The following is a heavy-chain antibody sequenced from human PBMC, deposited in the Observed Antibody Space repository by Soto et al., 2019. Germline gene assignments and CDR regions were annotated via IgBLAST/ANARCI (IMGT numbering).Heavy chain of an antibody. V-gene: IGHV3-11*01. CDR1: GFTFSDYY. CDR2: ISSSGSTI. J-gene: IGHJ6*03. D-gene: IGHD3-9*01. Sequence: GGSLRLSCAASGFTFSDYYMSWIRQAPGKGLEWVSYISSSGSTIYYADSVKGRFTISRDNAKNSLYLQMNSLRAEDTAVYYCARGFYDILTGSNYYYMDVWGKGTTVTVSS. CDR3: ARGFYDILTGSNYYYMDV.